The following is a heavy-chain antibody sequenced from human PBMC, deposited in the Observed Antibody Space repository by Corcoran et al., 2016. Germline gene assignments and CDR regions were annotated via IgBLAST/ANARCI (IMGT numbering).Heavy chain of an antibody. V-gene: IGHV4-59*01. CDR2: MYNIGST. D-gene: IGHD1-1*01. CDR1: GGSISNYY. J-gene: IGHJ2*01. CDR3: ARGEAGRLNLRFYWYFDL. Sequence: QVQLQESGPGLVKPSETLSLTCTVSGGSISNYYWTWIRQPPGKGLEWIAYMYNIGSTNYNPSLKSRVTISVDTSKNQFSLRLSSVTAADTAVYYCARGEAGRLNLRFYWYFDLWGRGTLVTVSS.